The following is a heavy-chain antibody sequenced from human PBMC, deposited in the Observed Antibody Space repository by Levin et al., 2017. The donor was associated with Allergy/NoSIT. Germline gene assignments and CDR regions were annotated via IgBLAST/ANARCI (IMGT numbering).Heavy chain of an antibody. CDR1: GGSISGHH. V-gene: IGHV4-59*11. Sequence: PSETLSLTCTVSGGSISGHHWSWIRQPPGKGLEWIGNIHYSGTTKYNPSLKSRVTISVDTSKNQFSLKLSSVTAADTAGYSCGRDRSIKNQDGDFWYYGMDVWGQGTTVSVSS. D-gene: IGHD1-14*01. CDR3: GRDRSIKNQDGDFWYYGMDV. J-gene: IGHJ6*02. CDR2: IHYSGTT.